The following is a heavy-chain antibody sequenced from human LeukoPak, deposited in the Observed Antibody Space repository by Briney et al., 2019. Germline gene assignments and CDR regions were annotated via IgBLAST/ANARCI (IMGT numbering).Heavy chain of an antibody. V-gene: IGHV3-33*06. CDR1: GFSFTTYG. D-gene: IGHD5-12*01. CDR2: IWYDGSNK. J-gene: IGHJ4*02. CDR3: AKDLGSGYVRGGYFDY. Sequence: GGSLRLSCVASGFSFTTYGLHWVRQAPGKGLEWVALIWYDGSNKYYADSVKGRFSISRDNSKNTLYLQMNSLRAEYTAVYYCAKDLGSGYVRGGYFDYWGQGTLVTVSS.